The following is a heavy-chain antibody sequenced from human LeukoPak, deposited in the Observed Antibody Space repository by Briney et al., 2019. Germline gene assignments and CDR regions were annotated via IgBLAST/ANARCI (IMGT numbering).Heavy chain of an antibody. Sequence: LSETLSLTCTVSGYSISSGYYWGWIRQPPGKELEWIGNIYHSGITYYNPSLKSRVTISVDMSKNQFSLQLTSVTAADTAVYYCTTHGDSGTYSYWGQGTLVTVSS. CDR1: GYSISSGYY. CDR2: IYHSGIT. V-gene: IGHV4-38-2*02. J-gene: IGHJ4*02. CDR3: TTHGDSGTYSY. D-gene: IGHD1-26*01.